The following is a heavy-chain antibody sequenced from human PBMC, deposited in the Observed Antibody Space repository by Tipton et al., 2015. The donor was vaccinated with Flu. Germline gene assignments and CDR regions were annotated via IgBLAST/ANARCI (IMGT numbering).Heavy chain of an antibody. Sequence: LRLSCTVSGGSISSSAYYWGWIRQTPGKGLEWIGNIYYSGSTFYNPSLKSRVTISLDKSTNQFSLRLSSVTAADTAIYYCVIDDFGSSWYGYWGQGSLVTVSS. V-gene: IGHV4-39*07. D-gene: IGHD6-13*01. CDR1: GGSISSSAYY. J-gene: IGHJ4*02. CDR2: IYYSGST. CDR3: VIDDFGSSWYGY.